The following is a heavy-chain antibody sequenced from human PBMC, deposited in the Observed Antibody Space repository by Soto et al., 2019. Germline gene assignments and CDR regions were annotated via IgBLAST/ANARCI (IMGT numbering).Heavy chain of an antibody. J-gene: IGHJ6*02. CDR3: ARDRRHYDFWSGYYTGYYGMDV. Sequence: QVQLVESGGGLVKPGGSLRLSCAASGFTFSDYYMSWLRQAPGKGLEWVSYISSSGSTIYYADSVKGRFTISRDNAKNSLYLQMNSLRAEDTAVYYCARDRRHYDFWSGYYTGYYGMDVWGQGTTVTVSS. CDR1: GFTFSDYY. D-gene: IGHD3-3*01. V-gene: IGHV3-11*01. CDR2: ISSSGSTI.